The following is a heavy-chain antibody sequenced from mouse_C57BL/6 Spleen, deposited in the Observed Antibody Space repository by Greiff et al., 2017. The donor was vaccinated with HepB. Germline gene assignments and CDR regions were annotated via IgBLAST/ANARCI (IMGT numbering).Heavy chain of an antibody. Sequence: QVQLKESGAELVRPGTSVKMSCKASGYTFTNYWIGWAKQRPGHGLEWIGDIYPGGGYTNYNEKFKGKATLTADKSSSTAYMQFSSLTSEDSAIYYCARSRDLNWYFDVWGTGTTVTVSS. CDR1: GYTFTNYW. J-gene: IGHJ1*03. D-gene: IGHD3-3*01. CDR3: ARSRDLNWYFDV. V-gene: IGHV1-63*01. CDR2: IYPGGGYT.